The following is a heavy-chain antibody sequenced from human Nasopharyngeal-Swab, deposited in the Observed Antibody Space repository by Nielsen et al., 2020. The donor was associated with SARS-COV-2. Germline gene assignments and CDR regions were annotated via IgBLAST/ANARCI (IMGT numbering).Heavy chain of an antibody. CDR2: IYYSGST. CDR3: ARGYRTVTTGGVYYYYYMDV. Sequence: WIRQPPGKALEWIGYIYYSGSTYYNPSLKSRVTISVDTSKNQFSLKLSSVTAADTAVYYCARGYRTVTTGGVYYYYYMDVWGKGTTVTVSS. V-gene: IGHV4-30-4*01. J-gene: IGHJ6*03. D-gene: IGHD4-17*01.